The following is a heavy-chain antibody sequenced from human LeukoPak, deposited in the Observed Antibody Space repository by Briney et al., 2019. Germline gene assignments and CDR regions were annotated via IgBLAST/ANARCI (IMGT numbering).Heavy chain of an antibody. J-gene: IGHJ6*02. V-gene: IGHV5-10-1*01. CDR3: ASSYGRSLDYFYGMDV. CDR1: GYSFTSYW. D-gene: IGHD2-8*01. Sequence: GESLKISCKGSGYSFTSYWITWVRQMPGKGLEWMGRIDPSDSYTNYSPSFQGHVTISADKSINAAYLQWSNLKASDTAMYYCASSYGRSLDYFYGMDVWGQGTTVTVSS. CDR2: IDPSDSYT.